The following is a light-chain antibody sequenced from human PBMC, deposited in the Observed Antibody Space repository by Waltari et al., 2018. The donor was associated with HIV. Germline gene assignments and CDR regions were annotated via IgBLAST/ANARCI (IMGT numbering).Light chain of an antibody. J-gene: IGLJ2*01. Sequence: QSVLTQPPSASGTPEQRVTISCSGTTSNIGRNTVSWFQQFPGTAPKVLIYGKNQRPSGSPSRFSGSTSGTSASLAISGLQSEDEADYYCASWDDSLNGPVFGGGTKLTVV. V-gene: IGLV1-44*01. CDR1: TSNIGRNT. CDR3: ASWDDSLNGPV. CDR2: GKN.